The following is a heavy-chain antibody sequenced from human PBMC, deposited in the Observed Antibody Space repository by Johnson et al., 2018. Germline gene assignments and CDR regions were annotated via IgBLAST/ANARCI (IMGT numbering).Heavy chain of an antibody. D-gene: IGHD3-22*01. CDR3: ARDRGYYDSSGYSNYNGMDV. CDR1: GFTVSSNY. CDR2: SGSGGST. V-gene: IGHV3-53*01. J-gene: IGHJ6*02. Sequence: EVQLVESGGGLIQXGGSLRLSCAASGFTVSSNYMSWVRQAPGKGLEWVSAISGSGGSTYYADSMKGRFTISRDNAKNSLDLQMNSLRAEDTAVYYCARDRGYYDSSGYSNYNGMDVWGQGTTVTVSS.